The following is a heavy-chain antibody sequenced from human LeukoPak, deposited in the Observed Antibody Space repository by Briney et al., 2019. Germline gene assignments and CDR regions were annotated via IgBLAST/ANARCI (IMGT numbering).Heavy chain of an antibody. CDR2: IYYSGST. D-gene: IGHD3-22*01. V-gene: IGHV4-34*11. Sequence: PSETLSLTCAVYGGSFSGYYWSWIRQPPGKGLEWIGYIYYSGSTNYNPSLKSRVTISVDTSKNQFSLKLSSVTAADTAVYYCARDRDDYYDSSGPFDYWGQGTLVTVSS. CDR3: ARDRDDYYDSSGPFDY. J-gene: IGHJ4*02. CDR1: GGSFSGYY.